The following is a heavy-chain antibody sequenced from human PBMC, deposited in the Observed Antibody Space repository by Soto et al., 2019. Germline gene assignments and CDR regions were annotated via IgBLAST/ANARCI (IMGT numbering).Heavy chain of an antibody. D-gene: IGHD6-19*01. CDR2: IIPLFGTA. CDR1: GGTFSTYA. CDR3: ARPKGSYSSGYYYFDY. V-gene: IGHV1-69*01. J-gene: IGHJ4*02. Sequence: QVQLVQSGAEVKQPGSSVKVSCKTSGGTFSTYAIYWVRQAPGQGLEWMGAIIPLFGTADYAQKFQGRVTITADESTSTASMELSSLRSEDTAVYYCARPKGSYSSGYYYFDYWGQGTVVTVSS.